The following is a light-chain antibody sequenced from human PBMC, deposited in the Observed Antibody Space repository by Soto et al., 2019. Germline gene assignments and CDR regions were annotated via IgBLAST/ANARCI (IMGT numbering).Light chain of an antibody. CDR2: KAS. J-gene: IGKJ2*01. CDR1: QSISSW. CDR3: QQYNSYPYT. V-gene: IGKV1-5*03. Sequence: DIQMTQSPSTPSASVGDRVTITCRASQSISSWLAWYQQKPGKAPKLLIYKASSLESGVPSRFSGSGSGTEFTLTISSLQPDDFATYHCQQYNSYPYTFGQGTKLEIK.